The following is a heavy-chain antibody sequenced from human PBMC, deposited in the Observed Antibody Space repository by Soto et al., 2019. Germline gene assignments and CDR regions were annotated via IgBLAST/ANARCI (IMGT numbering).Heavy chain of an antibody. CDR1: GGSFSGYY. CDR3: ASLAKAAFDI. J-gene: IGHJ3*02. Sequence: SETLSLTCAVYGGSFSGYYWSWIRQPPGKGLEWIGEINHSGSTNYNPSLKSRVTISVDTSKNQFSLKLSSVAAADTAVYYCASLAKAAFDIWGQGTMVTVSS. V-gene: IGHV4-34*01. CDR2: INHSGST.